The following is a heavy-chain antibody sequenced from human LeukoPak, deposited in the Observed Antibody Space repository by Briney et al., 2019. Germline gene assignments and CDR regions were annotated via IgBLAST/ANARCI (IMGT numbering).Heavy chain of an antibody. CDR2: ISYDGSNK. J-gene: IGHJ6*02. CDR1: GFTFSSYA. V-gene: IGHV3-30-3*01. D-gene: IGHD4-11*01. Sequence: PGRSLRLSCAASGFTFSSYAMHWVRQAPGKGLEWVAVISYDGSNKYYADSVKGRFTISRDNSKNTLYLQMNSLRAEDTAVYYCATGRLPDYYYGMDVWGQGTTVTVSS. CDR3: ATGRLPDYYYGMDV.